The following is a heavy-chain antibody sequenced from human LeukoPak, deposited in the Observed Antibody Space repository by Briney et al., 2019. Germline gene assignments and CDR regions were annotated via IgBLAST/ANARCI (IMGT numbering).Heavy chain of an antibody. CDR3: ARVTSRSGYSGSYYYFDY. CDR1: GFTFDDYG. J-gene: IGHJ4*02. Sequence: GGSLRLSCAASGFTFDDYGMSWVRQAPGKGLEWVSGINWNGGSTGYADSVKGRFTISRDNAKNSLCLQMNSLRAEDTALYYCARVTSRSGYSGSYYYFDYWGQGTLVTVSS. D-gene: IGHD1-26*01. CDR2: INWNGGST. V-gene: IGHV3-20*04.